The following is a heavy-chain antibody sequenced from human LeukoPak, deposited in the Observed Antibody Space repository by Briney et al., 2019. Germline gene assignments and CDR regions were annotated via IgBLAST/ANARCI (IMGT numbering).Heavy chain of an antibody. CDR3: ARGCGVVVAATTATAFDY. J-gene: IGHJ4*02. V-gene: IGHV4-39*07. D-gene: IGHD2-15*01. CDR1: GGSISSSSYY. CDR2: INHSGST. Sequence: SETLSHTCTVSGGSISSSSYYWSWIRQPPGKGLEWIGEINHSGSTNYNPSLKSRVTISVDTSKNQFSLKLSSVTAADTAVYYCARGCGVVVAATTATAFDYWGQGTLVTVSS.